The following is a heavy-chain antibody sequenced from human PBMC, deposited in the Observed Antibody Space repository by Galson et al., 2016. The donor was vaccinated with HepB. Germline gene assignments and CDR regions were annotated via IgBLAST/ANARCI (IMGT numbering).Heavy chain of an antibody. Sequence: SLRLSCAASGFPFSNYWMHWVRQAPGKGPVWVSRINSDGSSTTYADSVKGRFTIHRDNAKNTLYLQMNSLRAEDTALYYCTRVHREGIAAAGLQIWGQGTLVIVSS. J-gene: IGHJ4*02. CDR3: TRVHREGIAAAGLQI. CDR1: GFPFSNYW. CDR2: INSDGSST. D-gene: IGHD6-13*01. V-gene: IGHV3-74*01.